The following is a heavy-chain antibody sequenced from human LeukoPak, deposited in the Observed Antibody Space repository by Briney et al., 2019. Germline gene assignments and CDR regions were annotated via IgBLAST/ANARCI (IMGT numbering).Heavy chain of an antibody. J-gene: IGHJ4*02. CDR1: GFTFSSYA. V-gene: IGHV3-30*09. CDR3: ARSERGYSFGYVTFDN. CDR2: ISYDGNKK. D-gene: IGHD5-18*01. Sequence: GGSLRLSCAASGFTFSSYAMHWVRQAPGAELEWVALISYDGNKKNYAASVEGRFAMSRDNSKNTLYLQMNSLRAEDTAVYYCARSERGYSFGYVTFDNWGRGTLVTVSS.